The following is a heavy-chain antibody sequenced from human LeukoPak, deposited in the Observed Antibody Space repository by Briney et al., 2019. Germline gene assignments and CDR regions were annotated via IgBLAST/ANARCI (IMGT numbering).Heavy chain of an antibody. D-gene: IGHD5-18*01. CDR1: GYTFTSYY. V-gene: IGHV1-46*01. CDR3: ARAYSGYEACDY. CDR2: INPSGGST. Sequence: ASAKVSCKASGYTFTSYYMHWVRQAPGQGLEWMGIINPSGGSTSYAQKFQGRVTMTRDTSTSTVYMELSSLRSEDTAVYYCARAYSGYEACDYWGQGTLVTVSS. J-gene: IGHJ4*02.